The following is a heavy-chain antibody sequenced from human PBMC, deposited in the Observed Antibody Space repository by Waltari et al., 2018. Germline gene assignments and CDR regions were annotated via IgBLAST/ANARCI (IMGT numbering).Heavy chain of an antibody. CDR3: ARRGGSYYYNGLDV. Sequence: QVQLLQSGDEVKKPGDSVKVSCKASGYSFTGYYLHWVRQAPGQGPEWLGRINPNSGLTDESPRFQGRVTMTTDLSTTTVYMELSGLRPDDTAIYYCARRGGSYYYNGLDVWGQGATVTVSS. V-gene: IGHV1-2*06. CDR1: GYSFTGYY. J-gene: IGHJ6*02. CDR2: INPNSGLT. D-gene: IGHD3-10*01.